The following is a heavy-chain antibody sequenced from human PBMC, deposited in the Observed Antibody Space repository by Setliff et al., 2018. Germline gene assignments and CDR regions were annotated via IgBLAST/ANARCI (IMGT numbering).Heavy chain of an antibody. CDR1: GGSISNYY. V-gene: IGHV4-4*07. J-gene: IGHJ4*02. D-gene: IGHD2-21*02. CDR3: ARDLGHGGDSDY. CDR2: IYTSGST. Sequence: SETLSLTCTVSGGSISNYYWSWIRQPAGKGLEWIGRIYTSGSTNYNPSLKSRVTMSVDTSKNQFSLKLNSVTATDTAVYYCARDLGHGGDSDYWGQGILVTVSS.